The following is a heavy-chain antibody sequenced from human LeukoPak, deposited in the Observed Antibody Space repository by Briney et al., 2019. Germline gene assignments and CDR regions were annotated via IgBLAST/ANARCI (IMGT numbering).Heavy chain of an antibody. V-gene: IGHV4-38-2*01. CDR3: ARLGSLGELSLSFDY. D-gene: IGHD3-16*02. Sequence: KPSETLSLTCPVSGGSISSYYWGWIRQPPGKGLEWIGSIYHSGSTYYNPSLKSRVTISVDTSKNQFSLKLSSVTAADTAVYYCARLGSLGELSLSFDYWGQGTLVTVSS. CDR2: IYHSGST. J-gene: IGHJ4*02. CDR1: GGSISSYY.